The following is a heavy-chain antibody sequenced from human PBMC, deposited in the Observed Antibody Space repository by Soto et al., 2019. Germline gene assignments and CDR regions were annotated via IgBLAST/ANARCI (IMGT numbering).Heavy chain of an antibody. J-gene: IGHJ2*01. D-gene: IGHD3-22*01. CDR1: GYTFTSYG. CDR2: ISAYNGNT. V-gene: IGHV1-18*01. CDR3: ARNVGYYYDSSGYHWYFDL. Sequence: QVQLVQSGAEVKKPGASVKVSCKASGYTFTSYGISWVRQAPGQGLEWMGWISAYNGNTNYAQKLQGRVTMTTDTSTSTAYMELSSLRSDDTAVYYCARNVGYYYDSSGYHWYFDLWGRGTLVTVSS.